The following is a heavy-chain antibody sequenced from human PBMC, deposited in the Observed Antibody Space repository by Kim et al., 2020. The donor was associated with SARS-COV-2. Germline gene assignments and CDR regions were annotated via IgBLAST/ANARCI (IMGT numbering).Heavy chain of an antibody. Sequence: NPSLKSRVTISVDTSKNQFSLKLSSVTAADTAVYYCARADIVLALPFDYWGQGTLVTVSS. J-gene: IGHJ4*02. CDR3: ARADIVLALPFDY. V-gene: IGHV4-39*01. D-gene: IGHD2-8*02.